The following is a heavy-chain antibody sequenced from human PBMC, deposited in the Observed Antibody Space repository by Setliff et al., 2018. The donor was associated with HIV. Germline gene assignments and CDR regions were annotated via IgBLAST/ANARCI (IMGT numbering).Heavy chain of an antibody. Sequence: PSETLSLTCTVSGGSISSGGYYWSWVRQAPGKGLEWFSAISGSGGSTYYADSVKGRFTISRDNSKNTLYLQMNSLRAEDTAVYYCARDTTDDNSIFPYWGQGTLVTVSS. J-gene: IGHJ4*02. CDR1: GGSISSGGYY. CDR3: ARDTTDDNSIFPY. D-gene: IGHD3-22*01. V-gene: IGHV3-23*01. CDR2: ISGSGGST.